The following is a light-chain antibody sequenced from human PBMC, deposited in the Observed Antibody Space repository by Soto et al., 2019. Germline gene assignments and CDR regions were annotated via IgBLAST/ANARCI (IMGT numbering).Light chain of an antibody. CDR3: SSYTSSSTQV. V-gene: IGLV2-14*01. CDR1: SSDVGGYNY. Sequence: QSALTQPASVSGYPGQSLTISCTGTSSDVGGYNYVSWYQQHPGKAPKLMIYEVSNRPSGVSNRFSGSKSGNTASLTISGLQAEDEADYYCSSYTSSSTQVFGTGTKVTVL. J-gene: IGLJ1*01. CDR2: EVS.